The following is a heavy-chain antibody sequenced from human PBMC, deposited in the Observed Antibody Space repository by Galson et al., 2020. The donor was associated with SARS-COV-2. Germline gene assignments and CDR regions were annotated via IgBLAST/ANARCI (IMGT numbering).Heavy chain of an antibody. V-gene: IGHV6-1*01. CDR3: AREGGYSGYDWNYYYYGMDV. Sequence: SQTLSLTCAISGDSVSSNSAAWNWIRQSPSRGLEWLGRTYYRSKWYNDYAVSVKSRITINPDTSKNQFSLQLNSVTPEDTAVYYCAREGGYSGYDWNYYYYGMDVWGQGTTVTVSS. D-gene: IGHD5-12*01. CDR2: TYYRSKWYN. J-gene: IGHJ6*02. CDR1: GDSVSSNSAA.